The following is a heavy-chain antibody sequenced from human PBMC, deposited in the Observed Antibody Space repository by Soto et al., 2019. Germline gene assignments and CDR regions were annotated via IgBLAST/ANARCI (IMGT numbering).Heavy chain of an antibody. Sequence: SETLSLTCTVSGGSISSYYWSWIRQPPGKGLEWIGYIYYSGSTNYNPSLKSRVTISVDTSKNQFSLKLSSVTAADTAVYYCARVHGDYALVWLDPWGQGTLVTVSS. CDR2: IYYSGST. D-gene: IGHD4-17*01. CDR1: GGSISSYY. CDR3: ARVHGDYALVWLDP. J-gene: IGHJ5*02. V-gene: IGHV4-59*01.